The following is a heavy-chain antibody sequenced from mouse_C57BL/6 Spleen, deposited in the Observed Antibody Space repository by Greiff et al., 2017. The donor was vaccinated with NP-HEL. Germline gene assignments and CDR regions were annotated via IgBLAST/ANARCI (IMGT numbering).Heavy chain of an antibody. CDR3: AREGDGLDY. V-gene: IGHV3-6*01. D-gene: IGHD2-3*01. Sequence: DVKLQESGPGLVKPSQSLSLTCSVTGYSITSGYYWNWIRQFPGNKLEWMGYISYDGSNNYNPSLKNRISITRDTSKNQFFLKLNSVTTEDTATYYCAREGDGLDYWGQGTTLTVSS. J-gene: IGHJ2*01. CDR2: ISYDGSN. CDR1: GYSITSGYY.